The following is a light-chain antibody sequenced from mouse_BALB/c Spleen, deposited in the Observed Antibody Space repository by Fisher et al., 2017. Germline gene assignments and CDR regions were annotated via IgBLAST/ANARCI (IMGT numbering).Light chain of an antibody. V-gene: IGKV4-55*01. CDR2: DTS. CDR1: SSVNY. J-gene: IGKJ5*01. Sequence: IVLTQSTAIMSASLGEKVTMSCRASSSVNYMYWYQQKPGSSPRLLIYDTSNLASGVPVRFSGSGSGTSYSLTIGTMEAEDVATYYCQQWSSNPFGAGTKLELK. CDR3: QQWSSNP.